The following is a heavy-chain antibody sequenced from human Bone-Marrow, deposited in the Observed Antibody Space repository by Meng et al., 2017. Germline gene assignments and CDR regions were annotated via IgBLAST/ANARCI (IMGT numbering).Heavy chain of an antibody. D-gene: IGHD5-24*01. Sequence: ASVKVSCKASGYTFTSYYMHWVRQAPGQGLEWMGLINPSGGSTSYAQKFQGRVTMTRDTSISTAYMELSRLRSDDTAVYYCARARLQSNNWGIDYWGQGTLVTVSS. CDR2: INPSGGST. CDR1: GYTFTSYY. J-gene: IGHJ4*02. V-gene: IGHV1-46*01. CDR3: ARARLQSNNWGIDY.